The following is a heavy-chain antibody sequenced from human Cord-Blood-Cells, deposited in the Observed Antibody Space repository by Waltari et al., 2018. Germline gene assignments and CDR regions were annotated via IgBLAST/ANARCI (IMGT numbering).Heavy chain of an antibody. CDR1: VGSISSSSYY. V-gene: IGHV4-39*01. D-gene: IGHD3-10*01. J-gene: IGHJ4*02. CDR3: ARQENYYGSGSYYFDY. Sequence: QLQLQESVPGLVKPSETLSLTCTVSVGSISSSSYYWGWIRQPPGKGLEWIGSIYYSGSTYYNPSLKSRVTISVDTSKNQFSLKLSSVTAADTAVYYCARQENYYGSGSYYFDYWGQGTLVTVSS. CDR2: IYYSGST.